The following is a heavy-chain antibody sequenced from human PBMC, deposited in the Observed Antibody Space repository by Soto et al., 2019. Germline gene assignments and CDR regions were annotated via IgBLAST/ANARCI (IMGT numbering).Heavy chain of an antibody. J-gene: IGHJ6*02. Sequence: QVHLVQSGAEVRKPGASVEVSCKASGYTFTSYGVSWVRQAPGQGLEWMGWISIYNGNTIYAQKFHGRVTMSTHTSTNIAYMQLRSLRSDDTAVYYCAREHHYGGSSYGMDVWGQGTTVTVSS. CDR1: GYTFTSYG. CDR3: AREHHYGGSSYGMDV. CDR2: ISIYNGNT. V-gene: IGHV1-18*04. D-gene: IGHD1-26*01.